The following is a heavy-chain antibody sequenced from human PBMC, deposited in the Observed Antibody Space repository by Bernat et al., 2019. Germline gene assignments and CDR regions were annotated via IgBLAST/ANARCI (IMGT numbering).Heavy chain of an antibody. V-gene: IGHV3-7*03. Sequence: EVQLVESGGGLVQPGGSLRLSCAASGFTFNTYWMSWARQAPGKGLEWVANIKQDGSEKYYVDSVKGRFTVSRDNAKNSLFLQMNSLRAEDTAVYYCARDGGDTTWGMVVYWGQGTLVTVSS. CDR3: ARDGGDTTWGMVVY. D-gene: IGHD3-16*01. J-gene: IGHJ4*02. CDR1: GFTFNTYW. CDR2: IKQDGSEK.